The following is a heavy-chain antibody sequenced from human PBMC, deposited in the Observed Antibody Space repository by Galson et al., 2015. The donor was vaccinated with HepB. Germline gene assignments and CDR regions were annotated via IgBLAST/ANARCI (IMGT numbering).Heavy chain of an antibody. CDR3: ARGGSIAARPGDYYYYYMDV. D-gene: IGHD6-6*01. V-gene: IGHV1-69*13. Sequence: SVKVSCKASGGTFSSYAISWVRQAPGQGLEWMGGIIPIFGTADYAQKFQGRVTITADESTSTAYMELSSLRSEDTAVYYCARGGSIAARPGDYYYYYMDVWVKGTTVTVSS. CDR2: IIPIFGTA. J-gene: IGHJ6*03. CDR1: GGTFSSYA.